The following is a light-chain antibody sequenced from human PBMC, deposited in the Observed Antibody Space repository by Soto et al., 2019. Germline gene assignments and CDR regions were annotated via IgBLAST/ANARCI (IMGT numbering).Light chain of an antibody. CDR1: SSDVGGYNY. V-gene: IGLV2-14*01. J-gene: IGLJ2*01. CDR2: DVS. Sequence: QSALTQPASVSGSPGQSITISCTGTSSDVGGYNYVSWYQQHPGKAPKLMIYDVSNRPSGGSNRFSGSKSGNTASLTISGLQAEDEADYYCSSYTGSSTLDVVFGGGTQMTVL. CDR3: SSYTGSSTLDVV.